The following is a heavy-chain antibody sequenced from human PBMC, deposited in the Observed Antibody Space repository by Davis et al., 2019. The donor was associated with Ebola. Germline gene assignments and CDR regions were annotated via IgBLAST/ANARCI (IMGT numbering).Heavy chain of an antibody. CDR1: GFTFSGSA. CDR2: IRSKANSYAT. V-gene: IGHV3-73*01. D-gene: IGHD3-10*01. J-gene: IGHJ6*02. Sequence: GGSLRLSCAASGFTFSGSAMHWVRQASGKGLEWVGRIRSKANSYATAYAASVKGRFTISRDDSKNTLYLQMNSLKTEDTAVYYCTRRNRFGELGTKDYYYYYGMDVWGQGTTVTVSS. CDR3: TRRNRFGELGTKDYYYYYGMDV.